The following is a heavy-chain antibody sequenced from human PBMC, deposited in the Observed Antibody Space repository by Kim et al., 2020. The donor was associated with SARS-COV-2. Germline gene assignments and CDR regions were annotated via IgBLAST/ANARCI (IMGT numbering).Heavy chain of an antibody. J-gene: IGHJ6*02. CDR1: GFTFSSYW. CDR2: IKQDGSEK. CDR3: ARLNSGSYLLYYYYYYGMDV. D-gene: IGHD1-26*01. V-gene: IGHV3-7*03. Sequence: GGSLRLSCAASGFTFSSYWMSWVRQAPGKGLEWVANIKQDGSEKYYVDSVKGRFTISRDNAKNSLYLQMNSLRAEDTAVYYCARLNSGSYLLYYYYYYGMDVWGQGTTVTVSS.